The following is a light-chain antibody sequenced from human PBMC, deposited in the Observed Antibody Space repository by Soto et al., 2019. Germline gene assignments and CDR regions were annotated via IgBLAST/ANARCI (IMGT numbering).Light chain of an antibody. CDR3: QQSYNSPPIT. CDR2: DAS. V-gene: IGKV1-5*01. J-gene: IGKJ5*01. CDR1: QSISSW. Sequence: IQMTQSPSTLSASVGDRVTITCRASQSISSWLAWYQQKPGKAPKLLIYDASSLESGVPSRFSGSGSGTDFTLTITSLQPEDFATYYCQQSYNSPPITFGQGTRLEIK.